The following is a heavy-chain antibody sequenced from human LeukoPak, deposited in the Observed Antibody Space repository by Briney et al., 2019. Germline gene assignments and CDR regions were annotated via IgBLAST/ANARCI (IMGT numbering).Heavy chain of an antibody. V-gene: IGHV3-53*01. J-gene: IGHJ3*02. CDR1: GFTVSSNY. CDR3: ARVGLTKNAFDI. Sequence: GRSLRLSCAASGFTVSSNYMSWVRQAPGKGLEWVSVIYSGGSTYYADSVKGRFTISRDNSKNTLYLQMNSLRAEDTAVYYCARVGLTKNAFDIWGQGTMVTVSS. CDR2: IYSGGST. D-gene: IGHD1-26*01.